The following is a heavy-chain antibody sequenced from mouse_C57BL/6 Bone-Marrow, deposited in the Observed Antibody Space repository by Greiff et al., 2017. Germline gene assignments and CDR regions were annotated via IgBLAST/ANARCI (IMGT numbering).Heavy chain of an antibody. V-gene: IGHV7-3*01. J-gene: IGHJ2*01. CDR2: IRNKANGYTT. Sequence: EVMLVESGGGLVQPGGSLSLSCAASGFTFTDYYMSWVRQPPGKALEWLGFIRNKANGYTTEYSASVKGRFTISRDNSQSILYLQMNALRAEDSAAYYCARYSYSNLFGYWGQGTTLTVSS. CDR3: ARYSYSNLFGY. CDR1: GFTFTDYY. D-gene: IGHD2-5*01.